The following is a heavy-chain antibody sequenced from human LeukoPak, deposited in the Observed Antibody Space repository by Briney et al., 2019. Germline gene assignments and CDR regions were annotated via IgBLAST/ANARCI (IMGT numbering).Heavy chain of an antibody. D-gene: IGHD2-2*01. V-gene: IGHV3-7*03. CDR3: AKVRAGCSSTSCYGYYYYGMDV. J-gene: IGHJ6*02. CDR2: INPDGSRG. Sequence: GGSLRLSCAASGFSFSNSWMNWVRQAPGQGLEWVANINPDGSRGCYVDSVRGRFTISRDNAKNSLYLQMDSLRAEDTAVYYCAKVRAGCSSTSCYGYYYYGMDVWGQGTTVTVSS. CDR1: GFSFSNSW.